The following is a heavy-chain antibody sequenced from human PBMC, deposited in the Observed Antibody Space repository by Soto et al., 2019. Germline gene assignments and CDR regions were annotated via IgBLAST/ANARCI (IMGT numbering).Heavy chain of an antibody. Sequence: SETLSLTCTVSGGSISSYYWSWIRQPPGKGLEWIGYIYYSGSTNYNPSLKSRVTISVDTSKNQFSLKLSSVTAADTAVYYCARDTAMVKTRYYYYYGMDVWGQGTTVSVSS. V-gene: IGHV4-59*01. D-gene: IGHD5-18*01. CDR2: IYYSGST. J-gene: IGHJ6*02. CDR1: GGSISSYY. CDR3: ARDTAMVKTRYYYYYGMDV.